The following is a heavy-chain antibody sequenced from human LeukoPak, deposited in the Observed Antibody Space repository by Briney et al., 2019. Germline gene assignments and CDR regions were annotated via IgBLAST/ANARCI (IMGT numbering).Heavy chain of an antibody. Sequence: GGALRLSCAASGFTFSTSTMNGVRPAPGKGREWVSSSISSNDYIYYAHSVKGRFTISRDNAKHSLYLQMNSLRAEDTAVYYCVRIPNSAGFPNWFDPWGQGTLVTVSS. D-gene: IGHD6-19*01. J-gene: IGHJ5*02. CDR1: GFTFSTST. V-gene: IGHV3-21*01. CDR2: SISSNDYI. CDR3: VRIPNSAGFPNWFDP.